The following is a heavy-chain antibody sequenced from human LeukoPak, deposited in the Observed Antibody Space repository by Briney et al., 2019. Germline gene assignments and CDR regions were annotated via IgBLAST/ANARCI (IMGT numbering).Heavy chain of an antibody. CDR3: ARKRYNWNDVVEYNWFDP. CDR2: INTNTGNP. Sequence: ASVTVSCKAPGYTFTSYAMNWVRQAPGQGLEWMGWINTNTGNPTYAQGFTGRFVFSLDTSVSTAYLQISSLKAEDTAVYYCARKRYNWNDVVEYNWFDPWGQGTLVTVSS. J-gene: IGHJ5*02. CDR1: GYTFTSYA. V-gene: IGHV7-4-1*02. D-gene: IGHD1-1*01.